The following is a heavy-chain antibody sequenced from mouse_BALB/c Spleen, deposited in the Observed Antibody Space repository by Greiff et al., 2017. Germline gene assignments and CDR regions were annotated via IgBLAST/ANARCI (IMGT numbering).Heavy chain of an antibody. V-gene: IGHV2-9*02. CDR3: ARDDREVFAY. CDR2: IWAGGST. CDR1: GFSLTSYG. J-gene: IGHJ3*01. Sequence: VKLQESGPGLVAPSQSLSITCTVSGFSLTSYGVHWVRQPPGKGLEWLGVIWAGGSTNYNSALMSRLSISKDNSKSQVFLKMNSLQTDDTAMYYCARDDREVFAYWGQGTLVTVSA.